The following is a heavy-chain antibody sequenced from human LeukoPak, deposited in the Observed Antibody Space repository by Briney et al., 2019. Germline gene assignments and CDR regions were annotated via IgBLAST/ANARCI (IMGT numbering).Heavy chain of an antibody. Sequence: PGGSLRLSCAASGFTFSSYAMSWVRQAPGKGLEWVSAISGSGGSTYYADSVKGRFTISRDNSKNTLYLQMNSLRAEDTAVYYCAKGPVGGVGLYYAFDIWGQGTMVTVSS. V-gene: IGHV3-23*01. CDR1: GFTFSSYA. CDR2: ISGSGGST. D-gene: IGHD3-16*01. CDR3: AKGPVGGVGLYYAFDI. J-gene: IGHJ3*02.